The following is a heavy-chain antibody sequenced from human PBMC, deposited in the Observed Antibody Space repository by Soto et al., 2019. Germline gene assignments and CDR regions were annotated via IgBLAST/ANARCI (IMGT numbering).Heavy chain of an antibody. V-gene: IGHV3-74*01. CDR2: INSDGSST. CDR1: GFTFSSYW. J-gene: IGHJ4*02. D-gene: IGHD6-13*01. Sequence: EVQLVESGGGLVQPGGSLRLSCAASGFTFSSYWMHWVRQAQGKGLVWVSRINSDGSSTSYADAVKGRFTISRNNAKNTLYLQMNCLSAEDPAVYYCARFQVSKRTIAYWGQGTLVTVSS. CDR3: ARFQVSKRTIAY.